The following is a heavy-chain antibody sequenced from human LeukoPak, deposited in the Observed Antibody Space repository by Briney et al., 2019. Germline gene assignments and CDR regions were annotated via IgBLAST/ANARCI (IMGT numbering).Heavy chain of an antibody. CDR2: INHSGST. V-gene: IGHV4-4*02. J-gene: IGHJ4*02. CDR1: GGSISSSNW. D-gene: IGHD4-23*01. Sequence: PSETLSLTCAVSGGSISSSNWWSWVRQPPGKGLEWIGEINHSGSTNYNPSLKSRVTISVDTSKNQFSLKLSSVTAADTAVYYCATQSQTVVDYWGQGTLVTVSS. CDR3: ATQSQTVVDY.